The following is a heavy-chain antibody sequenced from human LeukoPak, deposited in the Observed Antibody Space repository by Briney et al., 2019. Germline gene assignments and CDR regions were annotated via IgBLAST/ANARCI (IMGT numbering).Heavy chain of an antibody. Sequence: GGSLRLSCAASGFTFSSYAMHWVRPAPGKGLEWVAVISYDGSNKYYADSVKGRFTISRDNSKNTLYLQMNSLRAEDTAVYYCARELVEYSSSPVDYWGQGTLVTVSS. J-gene: IGHJ4*02. CDR2: ISYDGSNK. CDR1: GFTFSSYA. V-gene: IGHV3-30-3*01. CDR3: ARELVEYSSSPVDY. D-gene: IGHD6-6*01.